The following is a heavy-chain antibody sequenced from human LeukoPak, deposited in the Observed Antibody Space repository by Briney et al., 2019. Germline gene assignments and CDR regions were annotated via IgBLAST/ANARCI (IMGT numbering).Heavy chain of an antibody. CDR3: ARNVYNGSGSYYNN. CDR1: GGTFSSYA. J-gene: IGHJ4*02. V-gene: IGHV1-69*05. CDR2: IIPIFGTA. Sequence: SVKVSCKASGGTFSSYAISWVRQAPGQGLEWMGGIIPIFGTANYAQKFQGRVTITTDESTSTAYMELSSLRSEDTAVYYCARNVYNGSGSYYNNWGQGTLVTVSS. D-gene: IGHD3-10*01.